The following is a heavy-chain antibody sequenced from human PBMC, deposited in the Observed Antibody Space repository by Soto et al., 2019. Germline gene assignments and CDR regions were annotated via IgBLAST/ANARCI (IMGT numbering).Heavy chain of an antibody. J-gene: IGHJ4*02. Sequence: QVQLVESGGGVVQPGMSLGLSCAASGFIFNEYGMHWVRQAPGKGLEWVAVIWYDGSNKYYADSVKGRFTISRDNSKNTMSLQMNNLRAEDTAVYYCARWGCSGTNCNLNQRSYDLWGQGTLVTVSS. V-gene: IGHV3-33*03. CDR3: ARWGCSGTNCNLNQRSYDL. CDR1: GFIFNEYG. D-gene: IGHD2-15*01. CDR2: IWYDGSNK.